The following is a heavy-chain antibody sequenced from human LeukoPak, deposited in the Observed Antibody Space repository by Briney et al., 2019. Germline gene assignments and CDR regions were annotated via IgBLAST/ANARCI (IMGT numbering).Heavy chain of an antibody. Sequence: SETLSLTCTVSGGSISSSSYYWGWIRQPPGKGLEWIGSICYSGSTYYNPSLKSRVTISVDTSKNQFSLKLSSVTAADTAVYYCARRPRIAARPGWFDPWGQGTLVTVSS. CDR1: GGSISSSSYY. V-gene: IGHV4-39*01. CDR3: ARRPRIAARPGWFDP. J-gene: IGHJ5*02. CDR2: ICYSGST. D-gene: IGHD6-6*01.